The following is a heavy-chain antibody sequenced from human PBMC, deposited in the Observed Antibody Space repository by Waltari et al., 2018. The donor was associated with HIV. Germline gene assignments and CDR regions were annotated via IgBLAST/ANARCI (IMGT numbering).Heavy chain of an antibody. CDR3: ARIYSSGWYEYFDY. CDR2: ISSDASST. CDR1: GFTFSSYW. D-gene: IGHD6-19*01. V-gene: IGHV3-74*01. Sequence: EVQLVESGGGLVQPGGSLRLSCAASGFTFSSYWMHWVRQAPGKGLVWVSSISSDASSTSYADSVKGRFTISRDNAKNTLYLQMNSLRAEDTAVYYCARIYSSGWYEYFDYWGQGTLVTVSS. J-gene: IGHJ4*02.